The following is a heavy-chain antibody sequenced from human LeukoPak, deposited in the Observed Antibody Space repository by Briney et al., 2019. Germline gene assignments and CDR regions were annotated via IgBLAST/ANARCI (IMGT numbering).Heavy chain of an antibody. CDR2: LRYDGSNK. Sequence: GSLRLSCAASGFPFSSYGMHWVRRAPGKGLDWVSFLRYDGSNKYYADSVKGRFIISRDNSKNTLYLQMNSLRAEDTAVYYCAKDSQYHDFWSGYSGYYYYYMDVWGKGTTVTVSS. CDR3: AKDSQYHDFWSGYSGYYYYYMDV. V-gene: IGHV3-30*02. J-gene: IGHJ6*03. CDR1: GFPFSSYG. D-gene: IGHD3-3*01.